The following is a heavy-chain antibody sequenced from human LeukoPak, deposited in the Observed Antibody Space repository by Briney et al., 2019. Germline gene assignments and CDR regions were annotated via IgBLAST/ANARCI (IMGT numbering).Heavy chain of an antibody. CDR2: IYYSGST. CDR1: GGSFSGSN. J-gene: IGHJ1*01. D-gene: IGHD6-13*01. Sequence: SETLSLTCAVYGGSFSGSNWSWIRQPPGKGLEWIGYIYYSGSTNYNPSLKSRVTISVDTSKNQFSLKLSSVTAADTAVYYCARSITSSWYGDFQHWGQGTLVTVSS. V-gene: IGHV4-59*01. CDR3: ARSITSSWYGDFQH.